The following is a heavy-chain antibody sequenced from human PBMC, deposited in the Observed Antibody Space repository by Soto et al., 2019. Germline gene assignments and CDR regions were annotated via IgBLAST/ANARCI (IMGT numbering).Heavy chain of an antibody. V-gene: IGHV4-31*03. D-gene: IGHD2-21*01. J-gene: IGHJ5*01. CDR2: IYYTGTT. CDR1: GGSISNANYY. Sequence: PSETLSLTGTVAGGSISNANYYWSWIRHHPGKGLEWIGYIYYTGTTYYIPSLGSRVAISVDTSQNQFSLKLGAVTAADTAVYFCARASIALGVDRRCTAWLDSWGKGYLVTVDS. CDR3: ARASIALGVDRRCTAWLDS.